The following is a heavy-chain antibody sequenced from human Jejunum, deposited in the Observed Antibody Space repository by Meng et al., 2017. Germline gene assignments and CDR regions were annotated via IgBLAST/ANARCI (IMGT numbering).Heavy chain of an antibody. J-gene: IGHJ4*02. D-gene: IGHD4-17*01. Sequence: QLQLQESGSGLVKPSHTLSLTCVVSGGAMSSSYYSWGWIRQPPGKGLAWIDYIFNSGSTHFNPSLKSRVTISMDSSKNQFSLNLTSVTAGDTAVYYCARGAGDRFDFWGRGTLVTVSS. CDR1: GGAMSSSYYS. CDR2: IFNSGST. V-gene: IGHV4-30-2*01. CDR3: ARGAGDRFDF.